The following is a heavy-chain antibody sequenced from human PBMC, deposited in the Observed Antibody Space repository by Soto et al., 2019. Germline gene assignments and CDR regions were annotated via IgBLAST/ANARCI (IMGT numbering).Heavy chain of an antibody. CDR1: GFTFSSYA. Sequence: GGSLRLSCAASGFTFSSYAMSWVRQAPGKGLEWVSGISGSGGTKYYADSVKGRFTISRDNSKDTLYLQMNSLRAEDAAVYYCAKSWSSSKHFDWWGKGALVTVSS. V-gene: IGHV3-23*01. D-gene: IGHD6-6*01. CDR2: ISGSGGTK. J-gene: IGHJ4*02. CDR3: AKSWSSSKHFDW.